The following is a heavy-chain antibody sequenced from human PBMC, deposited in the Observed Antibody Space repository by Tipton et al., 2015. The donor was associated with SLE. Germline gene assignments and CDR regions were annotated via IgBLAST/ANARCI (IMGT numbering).Heavy chain of an antibody. V-gene: IGHV3-21*01. CDR1: GFTFSSYS. Sequence: SLRLSCAASGFTFSSYSMNWVRQAPGKGLEWVSSISSSSSYIYYADSVKGRFTISRDNAKNSLYLQMNSLRAEDTAVYYCARDRQWLVRFDYWGQGTLVTVSS. J-gene: IGHJ4*02. CDR2: ISSSSSYI. D-gene: IGHD6-19*01. CDR3: ARDRQWLVRFDY.